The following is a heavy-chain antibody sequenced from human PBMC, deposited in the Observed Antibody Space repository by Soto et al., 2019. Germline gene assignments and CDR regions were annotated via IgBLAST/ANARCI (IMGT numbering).Heavy chain of an antibody. D-gene: IGHD3-9*01. CDR1: GFTFSSYA. J-gene: IGHJ6*02. CDR3: ARDIIEATYYDILTAS. CDR2: ISGSGGWT. Sequence: GGSLRLSCAASGFTFSSYAMNWVRQGPGKGLEWVSVISGSGGWTYYADSVKGRFTVSRDNSKNTRYLKRNSLRAEDSAVYYCARDIIEATYYDILTASWGQGTTVTVSS. V-gene: IGHV3-23*01.